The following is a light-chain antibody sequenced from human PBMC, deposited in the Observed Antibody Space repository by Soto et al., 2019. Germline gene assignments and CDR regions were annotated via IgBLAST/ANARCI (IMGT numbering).Light chain of an antibody. CDR1: QGISSW. CDR2: AAS. CDR3: QQADSCPFT. Sequence: DIQMTQSPSSVSASVGDRVSITCRAIQGISSWLAWYQQKPGKAPKLLIYAASSLQGGVPSRFSVSGSGTYFTLTLSSLQHEDSATYYCQQADSCPFTFCQGTRLEIK. J-gene: IGKJ5*01. V-gene: IGKV1D-12*01.